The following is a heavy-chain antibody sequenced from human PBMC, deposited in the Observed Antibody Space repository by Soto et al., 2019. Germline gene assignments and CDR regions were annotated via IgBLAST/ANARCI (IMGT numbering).Heavy chain of an antibody. J-gene: IGHJ5*02. CDR1: GGSISSSSYY. CDR3: ASHQLVSSWFDP. D-gene: IGHD6-13*01. V-gene: IGHV4-39*01. CDR2: IYYSGST. Sequence: SETLSLTCTVSGGSISSSSYYWGWIRQPPGKGLEWIGSIYYSGSTYYNPSLKSRVTISVDTSKNQFSLKLSSVTAADTAVYYCASHQLVSSWFDPWGQGTLVTVSS.